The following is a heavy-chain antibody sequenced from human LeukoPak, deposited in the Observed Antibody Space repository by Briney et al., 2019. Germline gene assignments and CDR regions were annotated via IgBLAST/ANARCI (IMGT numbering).Heavy chain of an antibody. V-gene: IGHV4-59*02. CDR3: ARVGGWNDLVY. CDR2: ISYTGST. J-gene: IGHJ4*02. CDR1: GGSVTTDY. Sequence: SETLSLTCTVSGGSVTTDYWSWIRQPPGKGLEWIGYISYTGSTNYNPSLKSRGTMSVDTSKNQFSLKLSSVTAADTAVYYCARVGGWNDLVYWGQGTLVTVSS. D-gene: IGHD1-1*01.